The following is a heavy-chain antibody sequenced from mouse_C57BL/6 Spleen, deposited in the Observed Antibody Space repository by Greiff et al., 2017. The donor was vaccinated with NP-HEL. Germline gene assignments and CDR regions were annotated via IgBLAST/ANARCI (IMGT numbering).Heavy chain of an antibody. CDR1: GYAFSSSW. CDR2: IYPGDGDT. J-gene: IGHJ1*03. Sequence: QVQLQQSGPELVKPGASVKISCKASGYAFSSSWMNWVKQRPGKGLEWIGRIYPGDGDTNYNGKFKGKATLTADKSSSTAYMQLSSLTSEDSAVYFCARRYVGYFDVWGTGTTVTVSS. CDR3: ARRYVGYFDV. D-gene: IGHD1-1*02. V-gene: IGHV1-82*01.